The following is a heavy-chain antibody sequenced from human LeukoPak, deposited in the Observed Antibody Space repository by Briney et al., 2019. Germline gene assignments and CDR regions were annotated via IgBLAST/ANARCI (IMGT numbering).Heavy chain of an antibody. V-gene: IGHV3-48*02. CDR2: ISSSSSTI. D-gene: IGHD5-18*01. CDR3: ARDEDTAMGGDMDY. J-gene: IGHJ4*02. Sequence: PGGSLRLSCAASGFTFSSNSMNWVRQAPGKGLEWVSYISSSSSTIYYADSVKGRFTISRDNAKNSLYLQMNSLRDEDTAVYYCARDEDTAMGGDMDYWGQGTLVTVSS. CDR1: GFTFSSNS.